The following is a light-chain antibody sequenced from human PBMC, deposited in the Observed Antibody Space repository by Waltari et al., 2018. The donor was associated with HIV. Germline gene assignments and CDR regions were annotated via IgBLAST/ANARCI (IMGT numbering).Light chain of an antibody. J-gene: IGKJ2*01. CDR2: AGD. V-gene: IGKV1-39*01. CDR3: QQNYIMPPYT. Sequence: DIQMTQSPSSLSVSVGGRATFTCRASEKIIDYLSWFQQKPGKAPRLLIYAGDSRPSGVPSRFSGSASGTHFTLTINDVQPEDSAIYYCQQNYIMPPYTFAQGTKLEIK. CDR1: EKIIDY.